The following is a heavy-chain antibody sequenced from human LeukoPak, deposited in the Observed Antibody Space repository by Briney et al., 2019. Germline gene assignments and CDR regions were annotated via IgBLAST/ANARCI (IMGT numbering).Heavy chain of an antibody. V-gene: IGHV3-30*04. J-gene: IGHJ3*02. CDR3: ARPTLGDVDAFDI. CDR1: RFTFSSYA. D-gene: IGHD3-16*01. Sequence: GGSLRLSCAASRFTFSSYAMHWVRQAPGKGLEWVAVISYDGSNKYYAGSVKGRFTISRDNSKNTLYLQMNSLRAEDTAVYYCARPTLGDVDAFDIWGQGTMVTVSS. CDR2: ISYDGSNK.